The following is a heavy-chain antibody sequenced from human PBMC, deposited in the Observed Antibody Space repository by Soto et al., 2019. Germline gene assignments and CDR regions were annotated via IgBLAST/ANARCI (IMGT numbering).Heavy chain of an antibody. Sequence: EVQLLESGGGLVQPGGSLRLSCAASGFTFSSYAMSWVRQAPGKGLEWVSAISGSGGSTHYADSVKGRFTISRDISKNTLYLHMNSLRAEDTAVYYCAKVYGSGSYFFDSWGQGTVVTVSS. V-gene: IGHV3-23*01. CDR3: AKVYGSGSYFFDS. CDR2: ISGSGGST. D-gene: IGHD3-10*01. J-gene: IGHJ4*02. CDR1: GFTFSSYA.